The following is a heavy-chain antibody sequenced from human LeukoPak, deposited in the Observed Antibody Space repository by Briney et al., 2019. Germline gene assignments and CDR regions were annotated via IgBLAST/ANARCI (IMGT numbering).Heavy chain of an antibody. Sequence: QTSETLSLTCAVYGGSFSGYYWSWIRQPPGKGLEWIGEINHSGSTNYNLSLKSRVTISVDTSKNQFSLKLSSVTAADTAVFYCAAAGELFGYWGQGTLVTVSS. CDR3: AAAGELFGY. V-gene: IGHV4-34*01. CDR1: GGSFSGYY. CDR2: INHSGST. J-gene: IGHJ4*02. D-gene: IGHD3-10*01.